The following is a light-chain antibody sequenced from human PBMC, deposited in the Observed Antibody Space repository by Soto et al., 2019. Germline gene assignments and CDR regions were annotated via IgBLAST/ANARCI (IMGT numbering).Light chain of an antibody. CDR1: QSVSSSY. Sequence: EIVLTQSPGTLSLSPGERATLSCRASQSVSSSYLAWYQQKPGQAPRLLIYGASSRATGIPDRFSGSGSGTDFTLTISRLEPEDFAVCYCQQYGSSSWTFGQGTKVDNK. CDR2: GAS. CDR3: QQYGSSSWT. J-gene: IGKJ1*01. V-gene: IGKV3-20*01.